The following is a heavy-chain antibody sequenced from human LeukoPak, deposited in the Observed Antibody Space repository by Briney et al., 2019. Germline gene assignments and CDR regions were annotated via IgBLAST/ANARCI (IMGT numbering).Heavy chain of an antibody. CDR1: GYTFTSYG. V-gene: IGHV1-18*01. D-gene: IGHD3-22*01. J-gene: IGHJ4*02. CDR3: ASGDYYDSSGYDI. Sequence: SVKVSCKASGYTFTSYGISWVRQAPGQGLEWMGWISAYNGNTNYAQKLQGRVTMTADTSTSTAYMELRSLRSDDTAVYYCASGDYYDSSGYDIWGQGTLVTVSS. CDR2: ISAYNGNT.